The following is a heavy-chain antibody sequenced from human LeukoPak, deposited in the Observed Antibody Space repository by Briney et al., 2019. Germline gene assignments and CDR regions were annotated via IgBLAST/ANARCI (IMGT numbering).Heavy chain of an antibody. D-gene: IGHD6-13*01. CDR1: GYTFTSYD. V-gene: IGHV1-8*01. CDR2: MNPNSGNT. CDR3: ARSGAGQQLVPNDC. Sequence: ASVKVSCKASGYTFTSYDINWVRQATGQGLEWMGWMNPNSGNTGYAQKFQGRVTMTRNTSISTAYMELSSLRSEDTAVYYCARSGAGQQLVPNDCWGQGTLVTVSS. J-gene: IGHJ4*02.